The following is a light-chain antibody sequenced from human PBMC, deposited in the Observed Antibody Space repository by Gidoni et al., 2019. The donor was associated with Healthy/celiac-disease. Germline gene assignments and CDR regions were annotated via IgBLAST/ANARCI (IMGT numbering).Light chain of an antibody. J-gene: IGKJ3*01. CDR1: QSVSSY. CDR2: DAS. V-gene: IGKV3-11*01. CDR3: QQRSNWFT. Sequence: EIGLTQSTATLSLAPGERATLSCRASQSVSSYLAWYQHKPGLAPRRLIYDASNRATGLPARFSGSGSGTVFTLTISSLDPEDFAVYYCQQRSNWFTFGPGTKVDIK.